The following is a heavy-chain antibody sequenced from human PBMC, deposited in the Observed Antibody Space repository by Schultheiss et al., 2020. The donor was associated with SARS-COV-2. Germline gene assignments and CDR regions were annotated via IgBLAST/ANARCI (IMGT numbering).Heavy chain of an antibody. Sequence: GSLRLSCAVYGGSFSGYYWSWIRQPPGKGLEWIGEINHSGSTNYNPSLKSRVTISVDTSKNQFSLKLSSVTAADTAVYYCARGGDDYSNYVGYWGQGTLVTVSS. CDR3: ARGGDDYSNYVGY. D-gene: IGHD4-11*01. CDR2: INHSGST. V-gene: IGHV4-34*01. J-gene: IGHJ4*02. CDR1: GGSFSGYY.